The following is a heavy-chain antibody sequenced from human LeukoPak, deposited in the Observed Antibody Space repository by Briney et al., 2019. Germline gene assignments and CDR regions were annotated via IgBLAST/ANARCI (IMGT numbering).Heavy chain of an antibody. J-gene: IGHJ4*02. CDR1: GGSISSSTYY. CDR2: IYYSGST. V-gene: IGHV4-39*01. D-gene: IGHD2-15*01. Sequence: SETLSLTCNVSGGSISSSTYYWVWIRQPPGKGLEWIGSIYYSGSTYYNPSLKSRVTISVDTSKNQFSLKLSSVTAADTAVYYCARHLTEYCTGGTCFMFYYFDYWGQGTLVTVSS. CDR3: ARHLTEYCTGGTCFMFYYFDY.